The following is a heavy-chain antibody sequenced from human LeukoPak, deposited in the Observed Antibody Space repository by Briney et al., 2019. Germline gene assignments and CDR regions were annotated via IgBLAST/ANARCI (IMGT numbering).Heavy chain of an antibody. D-gene: IGHD3-16*01. CDR1: GGSFSGYY. Sequence: PSETLSLTCAVYGGSFSGYYWSWIRQPPGKGLEWIGEINHSGSTNYNPSLKSRVTISVDTYKNKFSMKLSSVPAADTAVYYCGSPGGRRSPFDYWGQGILVTVSS. V-gene: IGHV4-34*01. J-gene: IGHJ4*02. CDR3: GSPGGRRSPFDY. CDR2: INHSGST.